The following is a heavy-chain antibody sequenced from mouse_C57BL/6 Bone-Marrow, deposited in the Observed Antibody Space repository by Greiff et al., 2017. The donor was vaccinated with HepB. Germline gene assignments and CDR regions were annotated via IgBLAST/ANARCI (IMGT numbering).Heavy chain of an antibody. V-gene: IGHV1-52*01. CDR1: GYTFTSYW. Sequence: QDQLKQPGAELVRPGSSVKLSCKASGYTFTSYWMHWVKQRPIQGLEWIGNIDPSDSETHYNQKFKDKATLTVDKSSSTAYMQLSSLTSEDSAVYYCARDGFAYWGQGTLVTVSA. CDR3: ARDGFAY. J-gene: IGHJ3*01. CDR2: IDPSDSET.